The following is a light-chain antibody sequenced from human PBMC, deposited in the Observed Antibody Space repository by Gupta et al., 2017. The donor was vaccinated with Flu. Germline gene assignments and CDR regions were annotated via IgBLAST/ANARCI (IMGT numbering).Light chain of an antibody. CDR2: DLT. CDR3: SAYAGSSIFVI. V-gene: IGLV2-11*03. CDR1: SGDIGAYNY. J-gene: IGLJ2*01. Sequence: VTISCTGTSGDIGAYNYVSWYQKHPGKAPKVVIYDLTKRPSGVPDRFSGSKSGNTASLTISGLQVDDEADYYCSAYAGSSIFVILGGGTKLT.